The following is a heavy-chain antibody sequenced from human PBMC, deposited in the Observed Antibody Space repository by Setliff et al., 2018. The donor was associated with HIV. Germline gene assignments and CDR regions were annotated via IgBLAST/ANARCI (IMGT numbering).Heavy chain of an antibody. Sequence: SETLSLTCTVSGGSISSYYWSWIRQPAGKGLEWIGRIYTSGSTNYNPSPKSRVTMSVYTYKNQFSLKLSSVTAADTAFYYCATHYGSGSYYNYWGQGMLVTVSS. CDR2: IYTSGST. CDR3: ATHYGSGSYYNY. D-gene: IGHD3-10*01. V-gene: IGHV4-4*07. J-gene: IGHJ4*02. CDR1: GGSISSYY.